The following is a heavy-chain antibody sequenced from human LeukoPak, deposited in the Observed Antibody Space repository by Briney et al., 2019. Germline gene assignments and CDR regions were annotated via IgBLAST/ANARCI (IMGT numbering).Heavy chain of an antibody. CDR1: GFTFSSYG. D-gene: IGHD1-26*01. Sequence: GGSLRLSCAASGFTFSSYGMHWVRQAPGKGLEWVAVIWYDRSNKYYADSVKGRFTISRDNSKNTLYLQMNSLRAEDTAVYYCARDPELTNYFDYWGQGTLVTVSS. CDR2: IWYDRSNK. V-gene: IGHV3-33*01. J-gene: IGHJ4*02. CDR3: ARDPELTNYFDY.